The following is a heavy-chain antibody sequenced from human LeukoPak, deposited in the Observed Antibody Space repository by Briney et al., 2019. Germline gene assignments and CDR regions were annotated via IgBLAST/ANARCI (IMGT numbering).Heavy chain of an antibody. D-gene: IGHD3-16*01. Sequence: ASVTVSCQASEYTFTGYFIHWVRQAPGHGLEWMEWINPSSGGTNYAQNFQGRVTMTRDTSLSTAYMELSRLRSDDTAVYCCARGRDYEVFAYWGQGTLVTVSS. J-gene: IGHJ4*02. CDR1: EYTFTGYF. CDR3: ARGRDYEVFAY. V-gene: IGHV1-2*02. CDR2: INPSSGGT.